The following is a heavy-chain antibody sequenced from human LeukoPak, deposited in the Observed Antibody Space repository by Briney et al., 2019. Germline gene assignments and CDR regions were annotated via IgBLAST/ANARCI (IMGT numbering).Heavy chain of an antibody. J-gene: IGHJ6*03. Sequence: GGSLRLSCAASGFTFNSYNMHWVRRAPGKGLEWVSSISISTSSIYYADSVKGRFTISTDNAKKSLYLQMNSLRADDTAVNYCARGAIFGAGRAMDVWGKGTAVTVSS. CDR2: ISISTSSI. CDR3: ARGAIFGAGRAMDV. CDR1: GFTFNSYN. V-gene: IGHV3-48*04. D-gene: IGHD3-3*01.